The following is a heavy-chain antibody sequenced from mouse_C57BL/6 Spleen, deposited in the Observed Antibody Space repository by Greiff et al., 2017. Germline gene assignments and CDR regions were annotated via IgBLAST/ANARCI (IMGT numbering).Heavy chain of an antibody. CDR1: GYTFTSYW. J-gene: IGHJ2*01. Sequence: QVQLQQPGAELVKPGASVKMSCKASGYTFTSYWITWVKQRPGQGLEWIGDIYPGSGSTNYNEKFKSKATLTVDTSSSTAYMQLSSLTSEDSAVYYCARSSYYSNYGYFDYWGQGTTRTVSS. CDR3: ARSSYYSNYGYFDY. V-gene: IGHV1-55*01. CDR2: IYPGSGST. D-gene: IGHD2-5*01.